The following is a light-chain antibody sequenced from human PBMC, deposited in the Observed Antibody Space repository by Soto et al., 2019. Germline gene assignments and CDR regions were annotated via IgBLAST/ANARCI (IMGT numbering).Light chain of an antibody. Sequence: DIQMPQSPYSLSASVGDRVTITCRASQSISSYLNWYQQKPGKAPKLLIYAASSLPRGVPSSFSGSGSGTDFTLTISSLQPEDFATYYCQQSYSTLYSFGQGTKLEIK. V-gene: IGKV1-39*01. CDR2: AAS. CDR3: QQSYSTLYS. CDR1: QSISSY. J-gene: IGKJ2*01.